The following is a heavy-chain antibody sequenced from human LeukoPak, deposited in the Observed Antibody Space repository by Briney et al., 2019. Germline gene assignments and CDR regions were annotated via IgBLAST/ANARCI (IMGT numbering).Heavy chain of an antibody. V-gene: IGHV1-2*02. CDR1: GYTFTGYY. D-gene: IGHD1-26*01. CDR2: INPNSGGT. CDR3: ARSPSWKLGGFDY. J-gene: IGHJ4*02. Sequence: GASVKVSCKASGYTFTGYYMHWVRQAPGQGLEWMGWINPNSGGTNYAQKFQGRVTMTRDTSISTAYMELSRLRSDDTAVYYCARSPSWKLGGFDYWGQGTLVTVSS.